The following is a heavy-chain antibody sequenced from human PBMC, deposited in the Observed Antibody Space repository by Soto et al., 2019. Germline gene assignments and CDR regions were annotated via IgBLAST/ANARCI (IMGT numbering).Heavy chain of an antibody. Sequence: PSETLSHTCTVSGGFIISDYWIWIRQPPGQGLEWIGYIYYSGSTNYNPSLRSRVSISLDTSKKQFSLKLSSVTAADTAVYYCARDILTSRMAMDVWGQGTTIT. CDR3: ARDILTSRMAMDV. V-gene: IGHV4-59*01. J-gene: IGHJ6*02. D-gene: IGHD3-9*01. CDR2: IYYSGST. CDR1: GGFIISDY.